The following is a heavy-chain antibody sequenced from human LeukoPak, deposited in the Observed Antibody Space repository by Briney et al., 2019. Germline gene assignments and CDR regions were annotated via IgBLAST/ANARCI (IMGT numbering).Heavy chain of an antibody. J-gene: IGHJ4*02. D-gene: IGHD1-26*01. CDR1: GGSFSGYY. Sequence: SETLSLTCAVYGGSFSGYYWGWIRQPPGKGLEWIGDINPSGITNYNQSLKSRVTISADTPKNQFSLKLSSVTAADTAVFYCARENSGSYREFDYWGQGTLVTVSS. CDR2: INPSGIT. V-gene: IGHV4-34*01. CDR3: ARENSGSYREFDY.